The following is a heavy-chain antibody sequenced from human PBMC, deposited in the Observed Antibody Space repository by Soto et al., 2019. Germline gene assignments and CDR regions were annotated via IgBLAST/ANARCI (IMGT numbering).Heavy chain of an antibody. CDR3: ARSTVTPGRVMDV. J-gene: IGHJ6*03. CDR2: IYYSGST. V-gene: IGHV4-59*01. CDR1: GGSISSYY. Sequence: SETLSLTCTVSGGSISSYYWSWIRQPPGKGLEWIGYIYYSGSTNYNPSLKSRVTISVDTSKNQFSLKLSSVTAADTAVYYCARSTVTPGRVMDVWGKGTTITVSS. D-gene: IGHD4-17*01.